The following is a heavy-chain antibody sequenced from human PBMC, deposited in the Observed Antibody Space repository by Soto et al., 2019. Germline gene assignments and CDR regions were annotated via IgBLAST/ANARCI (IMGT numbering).Heavy chain of an antibody. Sequence: SQTFSLPCPVQCGSNRGHHSIWTRQSPGKGMEWIGHIFYSGSTNYNTSLESRATLSVDTTKNQYSLRLSSVSAADTAVYYCARVGSSGWSPDYWGQGILVTVSS. J-gene: IGHJ4*02. CDR3: ARVGSSGWSPDY. CDR2: IFYSGST. V-gene: IGHV4-59*11. D-gene: IGHD6-19*01. CDR1: CGSNRGHH.